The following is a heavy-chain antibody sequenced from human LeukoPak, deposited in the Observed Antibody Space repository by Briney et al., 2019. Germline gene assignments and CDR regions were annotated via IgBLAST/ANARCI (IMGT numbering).Heavy chain of an antibody. D-gene: IGHD6-13*01. CDR2: INQNGGQS. J-gene: IGHJ4*02. CDR1: GFTFSSYA. V-gene: IGHV3-7*03. Sequence: TGGSLRLSCAASGFTFSSYAMSWVRQAPGKGLEWVADINQNGGQSYYVDSVKGRFTLSRDNAKNSLFLQLNSLRAEDTAVYYCAKNSGWYCLDYWGQGITVIVSS. CDR3: AKNSGWYCLDY.